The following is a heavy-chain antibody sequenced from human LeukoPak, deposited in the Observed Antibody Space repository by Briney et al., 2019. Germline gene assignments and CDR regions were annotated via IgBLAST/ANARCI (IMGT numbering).Heavy chain of an antibody. J-gene: IGHJ4*02. D-gene: IGHD5-18*01. V-gene: IGHV4-39*07. CDR1: GGSISSSSYY. CDR2: IYYGGST. Sequence: SETLSLTCTVSGGSISSSSYYWGWIRQPPGKGLEWIGSIYYGGSTFYNPSLKSRVTISVDTSKNQFSLKVNSVTAADTAVYYCARLMGTFFYFDYWGQGTLVTVSS. CDR3: ARLMGTFFYFDY.